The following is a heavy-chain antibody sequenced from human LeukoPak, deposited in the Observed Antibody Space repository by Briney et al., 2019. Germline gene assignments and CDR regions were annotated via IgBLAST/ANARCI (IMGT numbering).Heavy chain of an antibody. D-gene: IGHD6-19*01. V-gene: IGHV3-33*01. J-gene: IGHJ4*02. CDR3: ARAGYSSGWYDY. Sequence: QPGRSLRLSCAASGFTFSSYGMHRVRQAPGKGLEWVAVIWYDGSNKYYADSVKGRFTISRDNSKNTLYLQMNSLRVEDTAVYYCARAGYSSGWYDYWGQGTLVTVSS. CDR2: IWYDGSNK. CDR1: GFTFSSYG.